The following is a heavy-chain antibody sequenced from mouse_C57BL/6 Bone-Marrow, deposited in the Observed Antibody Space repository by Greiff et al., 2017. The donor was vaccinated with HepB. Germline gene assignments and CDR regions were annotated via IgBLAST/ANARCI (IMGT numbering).Heavy chain of an antibody. CDR2: ILPGSGST. Sequence: QVQLQQSGAELMKPGASVKLSCKATGYTFTGYWIEWVKQRPGHGLEWIGEILPGSGSTNYNEKFKGKATFTADTSSNTAYMQRSSLTTEDAANYYGTSRQLRLRFAYWGQGTLVTVSA. CDR3: TSRQLRLRFAY. CDR1: GYTFTGYW. D-gene: IGHD3-2*02. J-gene: IGHJ3*01. V-gene: IGHV1-9*01.